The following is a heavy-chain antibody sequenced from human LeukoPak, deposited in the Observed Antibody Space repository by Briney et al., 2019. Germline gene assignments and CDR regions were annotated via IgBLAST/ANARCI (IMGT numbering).Heavy chain of an antibody. D-gene: IGHD2-2*01. J-gene: IGHJ4*02. V-gene: IGHV3-66*02. CDR1: GFTVSSNY. CDR3: ASYCSSTSCYGSFDY. Sequence: GGSLRLSCAASGFTVSSNYMSWVRQAPGKGLEWVSVIYSGGSTYYADSVKGRFTISRGNSKNTLYLQMNSLRAEDTAVYYRASYCSSTSCYGSFDYWGQGTLVTVSS. CDR2: IYSGGST.